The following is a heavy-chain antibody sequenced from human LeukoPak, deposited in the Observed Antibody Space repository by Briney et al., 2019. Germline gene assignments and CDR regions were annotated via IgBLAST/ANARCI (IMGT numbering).Heavy chain of an antibody. D-gene: IGHD6-6*01. V-gene: IGHV1-69*13. J-gene: IGHJ6*03. CDR1: GGTFSSYA. CDR3: ASARAGYSSSYPYYYYYYMDV. CDR2: IIPIFGTA. Sequence: SVKVSCKASGGTFSSYAISWVRQAPGQGLEWMGGIIPIFGTANYAQKFQGRVTITADESTSTAYMELSSLGSEDTAVYYCASARAGYSSSYPYYYYYYMDVWGKGTTVTVSS.